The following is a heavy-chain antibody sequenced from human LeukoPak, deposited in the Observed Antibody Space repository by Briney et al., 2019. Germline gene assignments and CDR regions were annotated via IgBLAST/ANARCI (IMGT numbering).Heavy chain of an antibody. Sequence: PSETLSLTCTVSGGSLSSYYWSWIRQPPGKGLEWSGYIYYSGSTNYTPSLKSRVTISVDTSKNQFSLKLSSVTAADTAVYYCASSKGADYDFWSGYYRDPYYYYGMDVWGQGTTVTVSS. D-gene: IGHD3-3*01. V-gene: IGHV4-59*08. CDR3: ASSKGADYDFWSGYYRDPYYYYGMDV. CDR2: IYYSGST. CDR1: GGSLSSYY. J-gene: IGHJ6*02.